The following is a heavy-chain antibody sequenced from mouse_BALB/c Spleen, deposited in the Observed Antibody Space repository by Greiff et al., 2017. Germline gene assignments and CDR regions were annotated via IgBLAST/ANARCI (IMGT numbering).Heavy chain of an antibody. Sequence: EVQLVESGGGLVKPGGSLKLSCAASGFTFSDYYMYWVRQTPEKRLEWVATISDGGSYTYYPDSVKGRFTISRDNAKNNLYLQMSSLKSEDTAMYYCARLRRGEYYFDYWGQGTTLTVSS. CDR3: ARLRRGEYYFDY. CDR1: GFTFSDYY. CDR2: ISDGGSYT. V-gene: IGHV5-4*02. J-gene: IGHJ2*01. D-gene: IGHD2-12*01.